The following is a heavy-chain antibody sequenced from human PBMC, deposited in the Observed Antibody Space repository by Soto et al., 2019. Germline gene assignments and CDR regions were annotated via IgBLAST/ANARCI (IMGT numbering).Heavy chain of an antibody. Sequence: EMQLVESGGGLVQPGGSLRLSCAASGFAFSNSWMHWVRHVPGKGLVWVSHINADGSTTSNADSVKGRFTIFRDNAQSTLYVQMNSLRAEDTGVYYCARDRGYAFDMWGQGTMVTVSS. CDR3: ARDRGYAFDM. CDR2: INADGSTT. J-gene: IGHJ3*02. V-gene: IGHV3-74*01. CDR1: GFAFSNSW.